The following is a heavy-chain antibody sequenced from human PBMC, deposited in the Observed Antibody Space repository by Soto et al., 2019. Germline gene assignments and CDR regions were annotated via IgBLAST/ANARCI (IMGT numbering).Heavy chain of an antibody. CDR1: GASISSSY. Sequence: KPSETLSLTCTVSGASISSSYWSWIRQSPGKGLEWIGYVYYTGSTKYNPSLKSRVTISVDTSKNQFSLKLSSVTAADTAVYYCARGYYDSNGQSNTFDIWGQGTVVTV. CDR3: ARGYYDSNGQSNTFDI. D-gene: IGHD3-22*01. CDR2: VYYTGST. V-gene: IGHV4-59*01. J-gene: IGHJ3*02.